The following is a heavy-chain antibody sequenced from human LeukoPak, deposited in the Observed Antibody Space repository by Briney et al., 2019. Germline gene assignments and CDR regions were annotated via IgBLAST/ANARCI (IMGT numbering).Heavy chain of an antibody. CDR1: GGSISSYY. CDR2: IYYSGST. J-gene: IGHJ4*02. Sequence: PSETLSLTRTVSGGSISSYYWSWIRQPPGKGLEWIGYIYYSGSTNYSPSLKSRVTISVDTSKNQFSLKLSSVTAADTAVYYCARFVVVTATQWYFDYWGQGTLVTVSS. V-gene: IGHV4-59*01. CDR3: ARFVVVTATQWYFDY. D-gene: IGHD2-21*02.